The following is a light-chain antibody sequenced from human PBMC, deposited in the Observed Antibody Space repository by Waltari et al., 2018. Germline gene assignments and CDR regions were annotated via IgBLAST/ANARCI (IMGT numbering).Light chain of an antibody. CDR3: DSKSSSSPHV. CDR2: DVS. Sequence: QSALTQPASVSGSPGQSITVSCTGTSSDIGTYNYVSWYQQHPDKAPKLMIYDVSSRPSGVSNRFSGSKSGNTASLTISGLQAEDEADYYCDSKSSSSPHVFGTGTKVTVL. J-gene: IGLJ1*01. CDR1: SSDIGTYNY. V-gene: IGLV2-14*03.